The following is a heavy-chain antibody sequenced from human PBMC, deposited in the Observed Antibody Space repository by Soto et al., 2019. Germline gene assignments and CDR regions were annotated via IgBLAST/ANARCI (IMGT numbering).Heavy chain of an antibody. CDR1: GGTFSSYA. D-gene: IGHD2-2*01. V-gene: IGHV1-69*13. Sequence: SVKVSCKASGGTFSSYAISWVRQAPGQGLEWMGGIIPIFGTANYAQKFQGRVTITADESTSTAYMELSSLRSEDTAVYYCAGVGYCISTSCFTELDPWGQGTLVTVSS. J-gene: IGHJ5*02. CDR2: IIPIFGTA. CDR3: AGVGYCISTSCFTELDP.